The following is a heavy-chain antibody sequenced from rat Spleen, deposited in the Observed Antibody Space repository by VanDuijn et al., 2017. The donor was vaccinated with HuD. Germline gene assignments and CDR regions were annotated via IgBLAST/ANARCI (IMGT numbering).Heavy chain of an antibody. J-gene: IGHJ4*01. CDR3: ASLMYTPDYLGVMDV. D-gene: IGHD1-6*01. CDR2: ISYDDRST. Sequence: EVQLVESDGGLVQPGRSLKLSCAASGFTFSDFYMAWVRQAPTKGLEWVATISYDDRSTYYRDSVKGRFTISRDNARNTLYLQMDSLRSEDTATYYCASLMYTPDYLGVMDVWGQGASVTVSS. CDR1: GFTFSDFY. V-gene: IGHV5-29*01.